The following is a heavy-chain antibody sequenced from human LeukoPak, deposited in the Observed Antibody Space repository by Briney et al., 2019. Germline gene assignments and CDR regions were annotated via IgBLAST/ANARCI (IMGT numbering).Heavy chain of an antibody. CDR2: INHSGST. Sequence: PSETLSLTCAVYGGSFSGYYWSWIRQPPGKGLEWIGEINHSGSTNYNPSLKSRVTISVDTSKNQFSLKLSSVTAADTAVYYCARGKYQPIVVVPAALEYWGQGTLVTVSS. V-gene: IGHV4-34*01. J-gene: IGHJ4*02. CDR3: ARGKYQPIVVVPAALEY. D-gene: IGHD2-2*01. CDR1: GGSFSGYY.